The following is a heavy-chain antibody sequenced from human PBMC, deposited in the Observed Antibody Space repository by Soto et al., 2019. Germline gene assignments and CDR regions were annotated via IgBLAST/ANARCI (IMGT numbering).Heavy chain of an antibody. Sequence: QVQLQESGPGLVKPSETLSLTCTVSGGSISSYYWCWTRQPAGKGLEWIGRVYPSVKTTYNPSLQSRLTMSADTSRNKFSLNLTSVTAADTAVYYCARCGLDYGMDVWGQGTTVIVSS. CDR1: GGSISSYY. CDR3: ARCGLDYGMDV. J-gene: IGHJ6*02. D-gene: IGHD3-16*01. V-gene: IGHV4-4*07. CDR2: VYPSVKT.